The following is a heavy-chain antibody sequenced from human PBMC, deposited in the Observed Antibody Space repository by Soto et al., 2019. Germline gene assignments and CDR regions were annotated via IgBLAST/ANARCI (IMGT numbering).Heavy chain of an antibody. CDR2: ISGSGGST. Sequence: EVQLLESGGGLVQPGGSLRLSCAASGFTFSSYAMSWVRQAPGKGLEWVSAISGSGGSTYYADSVKGRFTISRDNSKNTLYLQMNSLRAEDTAVYYCAKEARDVWGSYRSTDYWGQGTLVTVSS. D-gene: IGHD3-16*02. CDR3: AKEARDVWGSYRSTDY. J-gene: IGHJ4*02. CDR1: GFTFSSYA. V-gene: IGHV3-23*01.